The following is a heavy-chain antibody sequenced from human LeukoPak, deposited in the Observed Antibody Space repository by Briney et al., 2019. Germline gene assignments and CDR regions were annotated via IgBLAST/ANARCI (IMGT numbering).Heavy chain of an antibody. CDR3: ARWYYYYMDV. V-gene: IGHV4-59*01. J-gene: IGHJ6*03. Sequence: SETLSLTCTVSGGSISGYYWSWIRQPPGKGLEWIGYIYYSGSTNYNPSLKSRVTISVDTSKNQFSLNLNSVTAADTAVYYCARWYYYYMDVWGKGTTVTVSS. CDR1: GGSISGYY. CDR2: IYYSGST.